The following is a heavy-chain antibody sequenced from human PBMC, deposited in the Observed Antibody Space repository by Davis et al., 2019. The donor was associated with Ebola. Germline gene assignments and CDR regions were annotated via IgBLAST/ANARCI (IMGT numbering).Heavy chain of an antibody. D-gene: IGHD6-6*01. Sequence: GGSLRLSCAASGFTFSSYAMSWVRQAPGKGLEWVGRIKSKTDGGTTDYAAPVKGRFTISRDDSKNTLYLQMNSLKTEDTAVYYCARGSSSSGFDNWGQGTLVTVSS. CDR1: GFTFSSYA. CDR2: IKSKTDGGTT. J-gene: IGHJ4*02. CDR3: ARGSSSSGFDN. V-gene: IGHV3-15*01.